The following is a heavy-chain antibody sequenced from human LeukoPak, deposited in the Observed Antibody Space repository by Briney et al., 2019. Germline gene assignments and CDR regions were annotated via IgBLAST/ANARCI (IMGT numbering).Heavy chain of an antibody. D-gene: IGHD3-9*01. Sequence: PSETLSLTCTVSGGSISSSSYYWGWIRQPPGKGLEWIGEINHSGSTNYNPSLKSRVTISVDTSKNQFSLKLSSVTAADTAVYYCARGQGLRYFDWFTRGGYYYMDVWGKGTTVTVSS. CDR1: GGSISSSSYY. CDR2: INHSGST. CDR3: ARGQGLRYFDWFTRGGYYYMDV. J-gene: IGHJ6*03. V-gene: IGHV4-39*07.